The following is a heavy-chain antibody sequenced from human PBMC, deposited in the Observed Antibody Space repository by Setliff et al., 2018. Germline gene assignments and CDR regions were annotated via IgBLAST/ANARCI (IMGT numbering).Heavy chain of an antibody. D-gene: IGHD6-13*01. J-gene: IGHJ5*02. CDR2: LNNDGTTI. V-gene: IGHV3-48*04. Sequence: GGSLRLSCAASGFTFSTYGLNWVRQAPGKGLEWISYLNNDGTTIYYADSVRGRFTISRDNARDSLYLQMNSLRAEDTAVYYCARGRRAAVSWFDPWGQGTLVTVSS. CDR3: ARGRRAAVSWFDP. CDR1: GFTFSTYG.